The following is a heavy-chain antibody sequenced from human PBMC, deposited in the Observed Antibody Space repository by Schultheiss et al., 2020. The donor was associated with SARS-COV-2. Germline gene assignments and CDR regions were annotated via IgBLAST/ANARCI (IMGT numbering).Heavy chain of an antibody. Sequence: SETLSLTCTVSGGSISSSSYYWGWIRQHPGKGLEWIGYIYYSGSTNYNPSLKSRVTISVDTSKNQFSLKLSSVTAADTAVYYCARGPLARHIVVVPAAHAYMDVWGKGTTVTVSS. CDR3: ARGPLARHIVVVPAAHAYMDV. V-gene: IGHV4-61*05. D-gene: IGHD2-2*01. CDR1: GGSISSSSYY. J-gene: IGHJ6*03. CDR2: IYYSGST.